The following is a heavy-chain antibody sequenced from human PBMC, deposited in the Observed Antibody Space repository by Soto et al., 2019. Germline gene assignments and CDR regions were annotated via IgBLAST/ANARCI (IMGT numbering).Heavy chain of an antibody. D-gene: IGHD6-6*01. CDR1: GGSISSGDYY. J-gene: IGHJ5*02. Sequence: QVQLQESGPGLVKPSQTLSLTCTVSGGSISSGDYYWSWIRQPPGKGLEWIGYIYHSGSTYYNPSPXRXXAISVNTSKTQFSLKLSSVTAADTAVYYCARERPDGARLDPWGQGTLVTVSS. V-gene: IGHV4-30-4*01. CDR2: IYHSGST. CDR3: ARERPDGARLDP.